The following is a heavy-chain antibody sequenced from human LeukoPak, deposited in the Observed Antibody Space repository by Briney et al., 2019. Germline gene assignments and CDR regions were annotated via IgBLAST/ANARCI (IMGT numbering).Heavy chain of an antibody. D-gene: IGHD4-17*01. J-gene: IGHJ3*02. CDR2: IYYSGST. CDR3: ARHGDYGDYPDAFDI. Sequence: SETLSLTCTVSGGSISSYYWSWIRQPPGKGLEWIGYIYYSGSTNYNPSLKSRVTISVDTSKNQFSLKLSSVTDADTAVYYCARHGDYGDYPDAFDIWGQGTMVTVSS. CDR1: GGSISSYY. V-gene: IGHV4-59*08.